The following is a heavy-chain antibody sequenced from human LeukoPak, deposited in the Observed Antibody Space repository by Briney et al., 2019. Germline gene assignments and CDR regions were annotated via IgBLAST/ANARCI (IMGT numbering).Heavy chain of an antibody. CDR2: ISPYNGNT. CDR3: ARKFGDSV. CDR1: GYTFTSYG. J-gene: IGHJ4*02. V-gene: IGHV1-18*01. Sequence: ASVKVPCKSFGYTFTSYGITGVRQAPGQGLEWMGWISPYNGNTNHAQKLQDRLIMTTDTSMSTAYMELRSLRSDDTAVYYCARKFGDSVWGQGALFTVSS. D-gene: IGHD3-10*01.